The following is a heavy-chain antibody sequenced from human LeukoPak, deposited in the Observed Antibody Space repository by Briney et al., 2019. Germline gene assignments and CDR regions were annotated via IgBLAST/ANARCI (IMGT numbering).Heavy chain of an antibody. J-gene: IGHJ4*02. Sequence: SETLSLTCAVYGGAFSGYYWSWIRQPPGKGLEWIGEINHSGSTNYNPSLKSRVTISVDTSKSQFSLKLSSVTAADTAVYYCARRRRGYKYNYFDYWGQGTLVTVSS. V-gene: IGHV4-34*01. CDR1: GGAFSGYY. CDR3: ARRRRGYKYNYFDY. D-gene: IGHD1-14*01. CDR2: INHSGST.